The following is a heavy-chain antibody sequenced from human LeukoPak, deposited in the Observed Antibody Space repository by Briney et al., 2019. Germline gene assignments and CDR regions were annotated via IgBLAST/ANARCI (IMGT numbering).Heavy chain of an antibody. J-gene: IGHJ3*02. Sequence: GGSLRLSCAASGFTVSSNYMSWVRQAPGKGLEWVSVIYSGGSTYYADSVKGRFTISRDNSKNTLYLQMNSLRAEDTAVYYCARDVPDYYDSSGYLPGAFDIWDQGTMVTVSS. CDR1: GFTVSSNY. D-gene: IGHD3-22*01. CDR3: ARDVPDYYDSSGYLPGAFDI. CDR2: IYSGGST. V-gene: IGHV3-53*01.